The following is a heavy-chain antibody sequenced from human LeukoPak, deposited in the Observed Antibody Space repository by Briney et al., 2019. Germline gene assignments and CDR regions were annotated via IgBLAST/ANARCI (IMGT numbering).Heavy chain of an antibody. V-gene: IGHV4-4*07. Sequence: PSETLSLTCTVSGGSISSYYWSWIRQPAGKGLEWIGRIYTSGSTNYNPSLKSRVTMSVDTSKNQFSLKLSSVTAADTAVYYCARDKKYSSSWYTFDYWGQGTLVTVSS. J-gene: IGHJ4*02. D-gene: IGHD6-13*01. CDR3: ARDKKYSSSWYTFDY. CDR2: IYTSGST. CDR1: GGSISSYY.